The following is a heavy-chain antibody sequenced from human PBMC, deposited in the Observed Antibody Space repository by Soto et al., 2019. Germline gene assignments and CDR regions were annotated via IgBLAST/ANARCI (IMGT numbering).Heavy chain of an antibody. D-gene: IGHD1-26*01. J-gene: IGHJ5*02. CDR3: VRSSGSQPRAGWFDP. V-gene: IGHV3-9*01. Sequence: EVQLVESGGGLAQPGWSRRLSCAASGFNFDDHAMHWVRQTPGKGLEWVSGISWNSVTINYADSIKGPFTISRDNAKRTLYLQMNNLRPADTAMYFCVRSSGSQPRAGWFDPWGQGTLVTVS. CDR2: ISWNSVTI. CDR1: GFNFDDHA.